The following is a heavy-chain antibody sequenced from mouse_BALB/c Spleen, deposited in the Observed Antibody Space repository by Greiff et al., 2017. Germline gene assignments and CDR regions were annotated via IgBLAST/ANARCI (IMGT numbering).Heavy chain of an antibody. D-gene: IGHD4-1*01. J-gene: IGHJ4*01. CDR1: GFTFSSYA. Sequence: EVKLVESGGGLVKPGGSLKLSCAASGFTFSSYAMSWVRQTPEKRLEWVASISSGGSTYYPDSVKCRFTISRDNARNILYLQMSSLRSEDTAMYYCARGWELGNAMDYWGQGTSVTVSS. CDR2: ISSGGST. V-gene: IGHV5-6-5*01. CDR3: ARGWELGNAMDY.